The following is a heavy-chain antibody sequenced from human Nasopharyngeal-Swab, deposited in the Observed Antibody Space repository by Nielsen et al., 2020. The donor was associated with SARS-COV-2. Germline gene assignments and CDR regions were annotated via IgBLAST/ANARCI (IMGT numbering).Heavy chain of an antibody. Sequence: SVRVSCKASGGTFSSYAISWVRQAPGQGLEWMGRIIPILGIANYAQKFQGRVTITADKSTSTAYMELSSLRSEDTAVYYCAREGGPYDYVWGSYRYTGEDTLPDYWGQGTLVTVSS. J-gene: IGHJ4*02. V-gene: IGHV1-69*04. CDR3: AREGGPYDYVWGSYRYTGEDTLPDY. CDR2: IIPILGIA. CDR1: GGTFSSYA. D-gene: IGHD3-16*02.